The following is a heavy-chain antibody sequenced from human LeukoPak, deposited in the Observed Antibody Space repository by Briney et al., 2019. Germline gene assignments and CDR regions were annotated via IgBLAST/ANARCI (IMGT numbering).Heavy chain of an antibody. Sequence: SDTLPLTCAVSGYSISSTNYWAWIRQPPGKGLEWIGHIYYSGGIYYNPSLKSRVTMSVDTSKNQFSLKLSSVTAVDTAVYYCARKATTGPTKAAFDIWGQGTMVTVSS. CDR3: ARKATTGPTKAAFDI. J-gene: IGHJ3*02. CDR2: IYYSGGI. V-gene: IGHV4-28*05. D-gene: IGHD4-17*01. CDR1: GYSISSTNY.